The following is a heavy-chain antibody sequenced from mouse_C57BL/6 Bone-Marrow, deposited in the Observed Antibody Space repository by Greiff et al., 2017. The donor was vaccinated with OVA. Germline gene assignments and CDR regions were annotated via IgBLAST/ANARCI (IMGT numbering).Heavy chain of an antibody. CDR2: IHPNSGST. D-gene: IGHD1-1*01. J-gene: IGHJ2*01. CDR1: GYTFTSYW. CDR3: ARGGTFTTVVATHYCDN. V-gene: IGHV1-64*01. Sequence: QVQLQQPGAELVKPGASVKLSCKASGYTFTSYWMHWVKQRPGQGLEWIGMIHPNSGSTNYNEKFKSKATLTVDKSSSPAYMQLSSLTSEDSAVYYCARGGTFTTVVATHYCDNWGHGTTLTVSS.